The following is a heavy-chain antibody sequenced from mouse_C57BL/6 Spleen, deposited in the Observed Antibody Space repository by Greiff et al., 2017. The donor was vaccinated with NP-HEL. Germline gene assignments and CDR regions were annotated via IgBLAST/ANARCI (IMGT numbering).Heavy chain of an antibody. J-gene: IGHJ1*03. CDR1: GYTFTSYT. CDR2: INPSSGYT. V-gene: IGHV1-4*01. D-gene: IGHD1-1*01. Sequence: QVQLQQSGAELVRPGASVKMSCKASGYTFTSYTMHWVKQRPGQGLEWIGYINPSSGYTKYNQKFKDKATLTADKSSSTAYMQLSSLTSEDSAVYYCARDSSYWYFDVWGTGTTVTVSS. CDR3: ARDSSYWYFDV.